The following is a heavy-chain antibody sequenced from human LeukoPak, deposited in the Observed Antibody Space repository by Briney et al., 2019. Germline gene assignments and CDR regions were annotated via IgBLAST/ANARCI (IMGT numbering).Heavy chain of an antibody. V-gene: IGHV4-59*08. CDR3: ATHDGSSWFYFDY. Sequence: PSETLSLTCTVSGGSISRYHWSWVRQPPGKGLEWIGYIHQTGSTNFNPSLKSRVTMSVDTSENQFSLQLSSVTAADTALYYCATHDGSSWFYFDYWSQGTLVTVSS. CDR1: GGSISRYH. J-gene: IGHJ4*02. CDR2: IHQTGST. D-gene: IGHD6-13*01.